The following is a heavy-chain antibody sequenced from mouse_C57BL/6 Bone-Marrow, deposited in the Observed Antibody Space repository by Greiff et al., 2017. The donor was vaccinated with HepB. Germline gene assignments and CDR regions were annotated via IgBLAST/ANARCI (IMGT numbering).Heavy chain of an antibody. CDR2: ISSGSSTI. CDR3: ARQGIYYGYFWFAY. CDR1: GFTFSDYG. Sequence: EVKVVESGGGLVKPGGSLKLSCAASGFTFSDYGMHWVRQAPEKGLEWVAYISSGSSTIYYADTVKGRFTISRDNAKNTLFLQMTSLRSEDTAMYYCARQGIYYGYFWFAYWGQGTLVTVSA. J-gene: IGHJ3*01. V-gene: IGHV5-17*01. D-gene: IGHD2-2*01.